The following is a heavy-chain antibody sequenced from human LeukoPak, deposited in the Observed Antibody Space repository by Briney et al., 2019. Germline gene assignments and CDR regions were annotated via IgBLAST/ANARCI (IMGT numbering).Heavy chain of an antibody. CDR2: INPSGGST. D-gene: IGHD3-16*02. CDR1: GYTFTSYY. V-gene: IGHV1-46*01. CDR3: ARDLWDYVWGSYRHDAFDI. J-gene: IGHJ3*02. Sequence: GASVKASCKASGYTFTSYYMHWVRQAPGQGLEWMGIINPSGGSTSYAQKFQGRVTMTRDTSISTAYMELSRLRSDDTAVYYCARDLWDYVWGSYRHDAFDIWGQGTMVTVSS.